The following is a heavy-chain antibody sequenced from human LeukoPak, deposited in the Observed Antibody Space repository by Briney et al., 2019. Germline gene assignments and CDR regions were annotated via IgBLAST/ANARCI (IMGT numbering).Heavy chain of an antibody. J-gene: IGHJ4*02. V-gene: IGHV3-23*01. Sequence: GGSVSLSCAASGFTFSSYAMSWVGQAPGKGLEWVSAISGSGGSTYYADSMKGLFIISRDNSKNTLYLQMNSLRAEDTAVYYCEKLLHAKPGISFDYWGQGTLVTVSS. CDR1: GFTFSSYA. CDR2: ISGSGGST. CDR3: EKLLHAKPGISFDY. D-gene: IGHD2-15*01.